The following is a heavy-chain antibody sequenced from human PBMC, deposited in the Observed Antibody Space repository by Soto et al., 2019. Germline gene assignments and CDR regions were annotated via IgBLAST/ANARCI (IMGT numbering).Heavy chain of an antibody. D-gene: IGHD1-26*01. CDR3: XXXGSXSXXGMDV. J-gene: IGHJ6*02. Sequence: EVKLVESGGDLVQPGGSLXLSXAASGFTFSTYSMNWVRQAPGKGLEWVSYISSRSYTIYYVDSVKGRXXXXRDXXXXXXXXXXXXXXXXXXAXXXXXXXGSXSXXGMDVXXQGXXVTV. V-gene: IGHV3-48*01. CDR2: ISSRSYTI. CDR1: GFTFSTYS.